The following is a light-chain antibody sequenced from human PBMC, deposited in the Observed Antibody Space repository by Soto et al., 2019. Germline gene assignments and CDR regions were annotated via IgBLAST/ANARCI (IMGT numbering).Light chain of an antibody. CDR3: QQYNSYPYT. V-gene: IGKV1-5*01. J-gene: IGKJ2*01. Sequence: DIQMTQSPSTLSASVGDRVTISCRASQSISSWFAWYQLKPGKAPKLLLYDGSSLKSAGPPRISGSGSGTEFTLTISDLQPDDFATYYCQQYNSYPYTFGRGTKLEIK. CDR2: DGS. CDR1: QSISSW.